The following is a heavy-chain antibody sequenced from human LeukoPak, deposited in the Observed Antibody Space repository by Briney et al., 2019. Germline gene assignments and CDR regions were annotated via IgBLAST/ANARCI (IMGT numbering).Heavy chain of an antibody. CDR2: MNPKNGDT. J-gene: IGHJ4*02. CDR3: ARGMALGESGSEFDY. V-gene: IGHV1-2*02. CDR1: GYTVTDYF. D-gene: IGHD3-16*01. Sequence: ASVKVSCKAPGYTVTDYFMHWVRQAPGQGLEWMGWMNPKNGDTKNAQKFQGRVTMTRDTSITTAYMELSRLRSDDTAVYYCARGMALGESGSEFDYWGQGALVTVSS.